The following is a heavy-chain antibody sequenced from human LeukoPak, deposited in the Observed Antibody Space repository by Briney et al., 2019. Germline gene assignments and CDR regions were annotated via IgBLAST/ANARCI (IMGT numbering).Heavy chain of an antibody. D-gene: IGHD3-9*01. CDR2: INSDGSST. Sequence: GGPLRLSCAASGFTFSSYWMHWVRQAPGKGLVWVSHINSDGSSTSYADSVKGRFTISRDNAKNTLYLQMNSLRAEDTAVYYCARVSDILTGYYYFDYWGQGTLVTVSS. V-gene: IGHV3-74*01. CDR3: ARVSDILTGYYYFDY. J-gene: IGHJ4*02. CDR1: GFTFSSYW.